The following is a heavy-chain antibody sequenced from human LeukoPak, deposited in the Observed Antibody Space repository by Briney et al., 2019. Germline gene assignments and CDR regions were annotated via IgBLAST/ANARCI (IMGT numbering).Heavy chain of an antibody. D-gene: IGHD3-16*02. CDR2: INHSGST. J-gene: IGHJ5*02. CDR1: GGSFSGYY. CDR3: ARSASYYDYVWGSYRPNWFDP. V-gene: IGHV4-34*01. Sequence: PSETLSLTCAVYGGSFSGYYWSWIRQPPGKGLGWSGEINHSGSTNYNPSLKRRVTISVDTSKNQFSLKLSSVTAADTAVYYCARSASYYDYVWGSYRPNWFDPWGQGTLVTVSS.